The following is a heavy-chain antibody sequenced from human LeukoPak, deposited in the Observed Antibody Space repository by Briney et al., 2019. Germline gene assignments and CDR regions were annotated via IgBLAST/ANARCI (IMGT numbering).Heavy chain of an antibody. D-gene: IGHD3-22*01. V-gene: IGHV1-2*02. Sequence: ASVKVSCKASGYTFTGYYMHWVRQAPGQGLEWMGWINPNSGGTNYAQKFQGRVTMTRDTSISTAYMELSRLRSDDTAVYYCASPYYDSSGYYAFGYWSQGTLVTVSS. CDR1: GYTFTGYY. CDR2: INPNSGGT. CDR3: ASPYYDSSGYYAFGY. J-gene: IGHJ4*02.